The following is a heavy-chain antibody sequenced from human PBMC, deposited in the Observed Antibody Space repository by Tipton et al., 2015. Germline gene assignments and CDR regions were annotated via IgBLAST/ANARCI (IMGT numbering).Heavy chain of an antibody. D-gene: IGHD1-26*01. CDR2: MSHSGST. CDR3: ARGTVLGRVPWDWFDP. V-gene: IGHV4-59*01. Sequence: LRLSCTVSGSSMRGFYWSWIRQPPGKGLEWIGYMSHSGSTYYNTSLKSRVTISVDTSKKQFSLKLTSVTAADTAVYYCARGTVLGRVPWDWFDPWGQGTVVTVSS. CDR1: GSSMRGFY. J-gene: IGHJ5*02.